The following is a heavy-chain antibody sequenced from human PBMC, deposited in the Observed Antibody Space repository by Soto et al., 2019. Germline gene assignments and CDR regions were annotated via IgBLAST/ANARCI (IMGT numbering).Heavy chain of an antibody. CDR1: GFTFSSYS. CDR3: ARVGTTVTTGFYYYMDV. Sequence: PGGSLRLSCAASGFTFSSYSMNWVRQAPGKGLEWVSYISSSSSTIYYADSVKGRFTISRDNAKNSLYLQMNSLRAEDTAVYYCARVGTTVTTGFYYYMDVWGKGTTVTVSS. D-gene: IGHD4-4*01. J-gene: IGHJ6*03. V-gene: IGHV3-48*01. CDR2: ISSSSSTI.